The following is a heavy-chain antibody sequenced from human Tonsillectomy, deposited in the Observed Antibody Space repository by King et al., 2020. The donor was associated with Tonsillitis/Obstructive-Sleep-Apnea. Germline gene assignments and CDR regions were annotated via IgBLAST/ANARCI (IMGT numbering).Heavy chain of an antibody. CDR2: IRGSGGST. D-gene: IGHD3-3*01. CDR1: GFTFSSYA. J-gene: IGHJ6*03. Sequence: VQLVESGGGLEQPGGSLRLSCVASGFTFSSYAMSWVRQAPGKGLEWVSGIRGSGGSTYYADSVKGRFTISRDNSKKTLYLQMNSLRAEDTAVYYCAKLGNLEWLGYYYYMDVWGKGTTVTVSS. V-gene: IGHV3-23*04. CDR3: AKLGNLEWLGYYYYMDV.